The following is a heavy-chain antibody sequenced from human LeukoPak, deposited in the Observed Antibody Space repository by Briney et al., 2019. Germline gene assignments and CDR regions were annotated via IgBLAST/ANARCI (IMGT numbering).Heavy chain of an antibody. V-gene: IGHV4-59*01. J-gene: IGHJ6*02. CDR3: ARDWGPYSGLGMDV. D-gene: IGHD6-13*01. CDR2: IYYSGYT. Sequence: SEALSLTCTVSGSPISSYYWSWIRQPPGKGLEWMGYIYYSGYTNYNPSLKSRVTISIDTSKNQFSLKLSSVTAADTAVYYCARDWGPYSGLGMDVWGQGTTVTVSS. CDR1: GSPISSYY.